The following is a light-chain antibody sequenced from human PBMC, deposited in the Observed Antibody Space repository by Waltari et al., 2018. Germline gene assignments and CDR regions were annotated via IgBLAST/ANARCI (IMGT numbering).Light chain of an antibody. CDR1: QSLLYSTGYNY. V-gene: IGKV2-28*01. Sequence: DIVMTQSPLSLPVTPGEPASISCRFSQSLLYSTGYNYLDWYLQKPGQSPQLLIYLGSTRASGVPDRFSGSGSGTDFTLKITRVEADDVGVYYCMQALETPLTFGPGTRVDIK. CDR2: LGS. CDR3: MQALETPLT. J-gene: IGKJ3*01.